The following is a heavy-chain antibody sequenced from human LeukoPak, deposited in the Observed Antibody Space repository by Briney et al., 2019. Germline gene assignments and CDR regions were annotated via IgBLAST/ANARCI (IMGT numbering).Heavy chain of an antibody. D-gene: IGHD1-7*01. CDR3: VRVRDVSELELLVY. Sequence: GASVKVSCKASGYTFTGYCMHWVRQGPGQGLEWMGWINPNSGGTNYAQKFQGRVTMTRDTSISTAYMELSRLRSDDTAVYYCVRVRDVSELELLVYWGQGTLVTVSS. V-gene: IGHV1-2*02. CDR1: GYTFTGYC. J-gene: IGHJ4*02. CDR2: INPNSGGT.